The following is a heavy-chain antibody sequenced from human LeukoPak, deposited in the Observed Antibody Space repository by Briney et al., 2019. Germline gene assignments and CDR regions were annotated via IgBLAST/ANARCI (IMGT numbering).Heavy chain of an antibody. CDR1: GGSFSGDY. Sequence: KTSETLSLTCAVYGGSFSGDYWSWIRQPPGKGLEWIGEINHSGSTNYNPSLKSRVTISVDTSKNQFSLKLSSVTAADTAVYYCARGGYFDYWGQGTLVTVSS. CDR2: INHSGST. J-gene: IGHJ4*02. CDR3: ARGGYFDY. V-gene: IGHV4-34*01.